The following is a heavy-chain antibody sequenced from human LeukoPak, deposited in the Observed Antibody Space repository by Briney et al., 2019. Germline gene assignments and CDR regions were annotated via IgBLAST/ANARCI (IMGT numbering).Heavy chain of an antibody. V-gene: IGHV3-30*02. CDR1: GFTFSNYG. CDR2: IWFDGTTK. CDR3: ANYDFWSGYSHYFDY. D-gene: IGHD3-3*01. J-gene: IGHJ4*02. Sequence: GGSLRLSCAASGFTFSNYGMHWVRQAPGKGLEWVAFIWFDGTTKYYAASVKGRFTISRDNSKNTLYLQMKSLRTEDTAVYYCANYDFWSGYSHYFDYWGQGTLVTVSS.